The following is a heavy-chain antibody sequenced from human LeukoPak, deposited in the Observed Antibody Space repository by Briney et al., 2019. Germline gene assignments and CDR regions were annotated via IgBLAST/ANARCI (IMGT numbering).Heavy chain of an antibody. CDR1: GFTFSSYS. V-gene: IGHV3-23*01. Sequence: GGSLRLSCAASGFTFSSYSMNWVRQAPGKGLEWVSTTSGSGDRTYYADSVKGRFTISRDNSKNTLFLHMNSLRAEDTAVYSCAKGYYGSGSYGWFDYWGQGTLVTVSS. D-gene: IGHD3-10*01. J-gene: IGHJ4*02. CDR2: TSGSGDRT. CDR3: AKGYYGSGSYGWFDY.